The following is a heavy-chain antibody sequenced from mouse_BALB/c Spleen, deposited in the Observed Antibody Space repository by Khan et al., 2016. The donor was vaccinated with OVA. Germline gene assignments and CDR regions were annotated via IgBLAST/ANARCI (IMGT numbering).Heavy chain of an antibody. CDR1: GYSITTDYA. CDR2: ISYSGST. V-gene: IGHV3-2*02. D-gene: IGHD1-1*01. Sequence: VQLQESGPGLVKPSQSLSLTCTVTGYSITTDYAWNWIRQFPGNKLEWMGYISYSGSTSYHPSLKSRFSIIRDTSKNQFFLQLNSVTTEDTATYFCARRYYYGHWYFDVWGAGTTVTVSS. J-gene: IGHJ1*01. CDR3: ARRYYYGHWYFDV.